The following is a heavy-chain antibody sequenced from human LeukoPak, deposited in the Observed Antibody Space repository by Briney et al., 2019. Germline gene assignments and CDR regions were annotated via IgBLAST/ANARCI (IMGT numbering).Heavy chain of an antibody. CDR2: IIPIFGTA. CDR3: ASSGRVFGYFDY. J-gene: IGHJ4*02. D-gene: IGHD3-10*02. CDR1: EGTFSSYA. V-gene: IGHV1-69*05. Sequence: GASVKVSCKASEGTFSSYAISWVRQAPGQGLEWMGGIIPIFGTANYAQKFQGRVTITTDESTSTAYMELSSLRSEDTAVYYCASSGRVFGYFDYWGQGTLVTVSS.